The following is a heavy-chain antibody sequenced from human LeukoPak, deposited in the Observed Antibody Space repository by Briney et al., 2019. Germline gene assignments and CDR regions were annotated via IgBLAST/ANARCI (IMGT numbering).Heavy chain of an antibody. Sequence: GGSLRLSCAPSGFTFSSYGMHWVRQAPGKGLEWVAFIRYDGSNKYYADSVKGRFTISRDNSKNTLYLQMNSLRAEDTAVYYCAKDPTPYSSGWYGPDYWGQGTLVTVSS. V-gene: IGHV3-30*02. CDR1: GFTFSSYG. CDR3: AKDPTPYSSGWYGPDY. J-gene: IGHJ4*02. D-gene: IGHD6-13*01. CDR2: IRYDGSNK.